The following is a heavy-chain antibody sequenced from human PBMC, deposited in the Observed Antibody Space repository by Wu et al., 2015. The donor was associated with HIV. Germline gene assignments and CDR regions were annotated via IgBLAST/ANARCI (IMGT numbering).Heavy chain of an antibody. D-gene: IGHD6-19*01. CDR3: ATGITVVSVYLDY. CDR1: GYFLSKLS. J-gene: IGHJ4*02. CDR2: FDPGDGET. V-gene: IGHV1-24*01. Sequence: QVQLVQSGAEVKKPGASMKVSCKVSGYFLSKLSMHWVRQAPGKGLEWMGGFDPGDGETVYARKFQGRVTMIEDISTDIAYMELSSLRSEDTAVYFCATGITVVSVYLDYWGQGTLVTVSS.